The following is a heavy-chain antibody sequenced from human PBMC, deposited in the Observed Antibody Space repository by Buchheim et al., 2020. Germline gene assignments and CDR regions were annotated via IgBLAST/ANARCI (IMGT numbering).Heavy chain of an antibody. D-gene: IGHD1-20*01. Sequence: QVQLVESGGGLVKPGGSLRLSCADSGSTFSDYYMSWIRQAPGKGLEWVSYISSSSSYTNYADSVKGRFTISRDNAKNSLYLQMKSRRGWDSVVYYCAGGRITGTIDVWGQGTL. J-gene: IGHJ4*02. CDR2: ISSSSSYT. CDR1: GSTFSDYY. V-gene: IGHV3-11*05. CDR3: AGGRITGTIDV.